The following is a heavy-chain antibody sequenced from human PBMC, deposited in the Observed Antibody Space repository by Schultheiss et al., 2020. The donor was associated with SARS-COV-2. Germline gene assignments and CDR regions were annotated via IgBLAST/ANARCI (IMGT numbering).Heavy chain of an antibody. J-gene: IGHJ4*02. CDR3: ARNQDILTGYPNSLDY. CDR1: GYTFTSYY. D-gene: IGHD3-9*01. CDR2: INPSGGST. Sequence: ASVKVSCKASGYTFTSYYMHWVRQAPGQGLEWMGIINPSGGSTSYAQKFQGRVTMTRDTSISTAYMELSRLRSDDTAVYYCARNQDILTGYPNSLDYWGQGTLVTVSS. V-gene: IGHV1-46*01.